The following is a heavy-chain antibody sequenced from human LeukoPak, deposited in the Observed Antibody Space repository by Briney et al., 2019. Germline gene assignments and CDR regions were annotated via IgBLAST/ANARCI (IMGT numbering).Heavy chain of an antibody. CDR3: ASTNLIEAKGYFDY. V-gene: IGHV4-34*01. Sequence: PSETLSLTCAVYGGSFSGYYWSWIRQPPGKGLEWIGEINHSGSTNYNPSLKSRVTISVDTSKNQFSLKLSSVTAADTAVYYCASTNLIEAKGYFDYWGQGTLVTVSS. CDR1: GGSFSGYY. J-gene: IGHJ4*02. D-gene: IGHD2/OR15-2a*01. CDR2: INHSGST.